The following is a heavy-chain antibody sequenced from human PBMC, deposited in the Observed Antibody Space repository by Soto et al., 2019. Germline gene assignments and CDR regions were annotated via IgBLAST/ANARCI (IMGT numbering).Heavy chain of an antibody. CDR1: GGSISSYS. CDR2: IHYNGNT. CDR3: AREGNLGRWIQPLAS. D-gene: IGHD2-2*03. V-gene: IGHV4-59*01. J-gene: IGHJ4*02. Sequence: SETLSLTCAVSGGSISSYSWSWIRQPPGKGLEWIGNIHYNGNTKYSPSLKSRVTMSVDTSKNHFSLKLISVTTADTAVYFCAREGNLGRWIQPLASWGQGTLVTVSS.